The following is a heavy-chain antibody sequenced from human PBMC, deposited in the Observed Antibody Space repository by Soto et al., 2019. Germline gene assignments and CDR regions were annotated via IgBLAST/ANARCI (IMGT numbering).Heavy chain of an antibody. CDR1: GGIFRSFA. CDR2: VIPIFGST. V-gene: IGHV1-69*01. Sequence: QVQLVQSGAEVKKPGSSVKVSCKASGGIFRSFAISWVRQAPGQGLEWMGGVIPIFGSTNYAQKFQGRVTIIADEFTSTSYMELSNLRSDDTAVYYCAREREAGQPYFDYWGQGTLVTVSS. CDR3: AREREAGQPYFDY. D-gene: IGHD6-19*01. J-gene: IGHJ4*02.